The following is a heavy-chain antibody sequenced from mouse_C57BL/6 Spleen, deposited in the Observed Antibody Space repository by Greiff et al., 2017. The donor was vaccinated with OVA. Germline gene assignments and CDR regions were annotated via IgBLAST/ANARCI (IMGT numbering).Heavy chain of an antibody. CDR1: GFTFSSYA. CDR3: ARPSYVYDEAWFAY. D-gene: IGHD2-2*01. V-gene: IGHV5-4*03. CDR2: ISDGGRYT. Sequence: EVKLVESGGGLVKPGGSLKLSCAASGFTFSSYAMSWVRQTPEKRLEWVATISDGGRYTYYPENVKGRSTISRDNAKNNPYLQMRHLNSEDTAMYYCARPSYVYDEAWFAYWGQGTLVTVSA. J-gene: IGHJ3*01.